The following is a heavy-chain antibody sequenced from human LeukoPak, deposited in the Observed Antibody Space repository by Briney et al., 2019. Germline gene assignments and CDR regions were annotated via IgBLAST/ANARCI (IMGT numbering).Heavy chain of an antibody. CDR3: ARVGGAAAGTSVRAIDY. CDR2: ISYDGSNK. V-gene: IGHV3-30-3*01. D-gene: IGHD6-13*01. CDR1: GFTFSSYA. Sequence: GGSLRLSCTASGFTFSSYAMHWVRQAPGKGLEWVAVISYDGSNKYYADSVKGRFTISRDNSKNTLYLQMNSLRAEDTAVYYCARVGGAAAGTSVRAIDYWGQGTLVTVSS. J-gene: IGHJ4*02.